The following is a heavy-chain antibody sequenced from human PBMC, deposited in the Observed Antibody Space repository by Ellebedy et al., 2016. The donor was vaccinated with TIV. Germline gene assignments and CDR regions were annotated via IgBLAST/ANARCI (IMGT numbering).Heavy chain of an antibody. CDR1: RFSFSSYW. CDR2: INQDGSQK. V-gene: IGHV3-7*01. CDR3: ATDGSYGDYRSPAHGFVM. J-gene: IGHJ3*02. Sequence: GESLKISCAASRFSFSSYWMSWVRQAPGEGLEWVANINQDGSQKYFVDSVKGRFTISRDNVKNSLYLQMNSLRAEDTAVYYCATDGSYGDYRSPAHGFVMWGQGTMVTVSS. D-gene: IGHD4-17*01.